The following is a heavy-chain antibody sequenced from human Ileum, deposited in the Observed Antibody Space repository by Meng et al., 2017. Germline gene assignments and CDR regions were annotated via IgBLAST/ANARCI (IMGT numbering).Heavy chain of an antibody. CDR3: ASESPNSSGAHED. CDR2: IIPVLGVA. CDR1: GGTFYSYT. D-gene: IGHD3-22*01. V-gene: IGHV1-69*02. Sequence: QVQLVQSGAEVKKPGSSVKVSCKASGGTFYSYTISWVRQAPGQGLEWMGRIIPVLGVAKHAQKFQGRVTIIADKSTSTSYMELSNLRSEDTGVYYCASESPNSSGAHEDWGQGTLVTVSS. J-gene: IGHJ4*02.